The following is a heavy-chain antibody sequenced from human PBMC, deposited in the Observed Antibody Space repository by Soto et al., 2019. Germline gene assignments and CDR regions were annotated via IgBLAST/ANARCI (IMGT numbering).Heavy chain of an antibody. CDR2: LDHQGYS. V-gene: IGHV4-59*01. J-gene: IGHJ5*02. CDR3: ARVLVTGYFDWLDP. D-gene: IGHD3-9*01. CDR1: GAPITSNY. Sequence: SETLSLTCSVSGAPITSNYWTWIRQPPGKGLEWIGYLDHQGYSNYSPSLRSRVSMSIDTSKNQLSLKVHSVTAADTAVYYCARVLVTGYFDWLDPWGQGTLVTVYS.